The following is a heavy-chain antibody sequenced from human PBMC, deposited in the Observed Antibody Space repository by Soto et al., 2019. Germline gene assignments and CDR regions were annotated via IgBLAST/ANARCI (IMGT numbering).Heavy chain of an antibody. CDR2: ISSSGGST. CDR3: AKAQGGSYFDY. D-gene: IGHD2-15*01. Sequence: VGSLRLSCAASGFTFISNAMSWVLQAPVKVLEWVSGISSSGGSTYYADSVKGRFTISRDNSKNMLYLQMNNLRAEDTAVYYCAKAQGGSYFDYWGQGTLVTVSS. CDR1: GFTFISNA. V-gene: IGHV3-23*01. J-gene: IGHJ4*02.